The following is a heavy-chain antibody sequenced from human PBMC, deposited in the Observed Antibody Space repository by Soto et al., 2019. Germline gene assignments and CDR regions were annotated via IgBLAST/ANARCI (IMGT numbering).Heavy chain of an antibody. J-gene: IGHJ4*02. CDR2: ISGSGGST. CDR3: AKGNDFWSGYSAFDY. Sequence: GGSLRLSCAASGFTFSSYSMNWVRQAPGKGLEWVSAISGSGGSTYYADSVKGRFTISRDNSKNTLYLQMNSLRAEDTAVYYCAKGNDFWSGYSAFDYWGQGTLVTVPQ. V-gene: IGHV3-23*01. D-gene: IGHD3-3*01. CDR1: GFTFSSYS.